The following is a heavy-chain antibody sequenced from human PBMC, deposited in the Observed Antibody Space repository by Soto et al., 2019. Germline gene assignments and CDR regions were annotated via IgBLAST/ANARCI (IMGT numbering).Heavy chain of an antibody. CDR3: ARDRWWLVL. D-gene: IGHD6-19*01. J-gene: IGHJ4*02. Sequence: SETLSLTCTVSGGSISSYYWSWIRQPPGKGLEWIGYIYYSGSTNYNPSLKSRATISVGTSKNQFSLKLSSVTAADTAVYYCARDRWWLVLWGQGTLVTVSS. CDR1: GGSISSYY. CDR2: IYYSGST. V-gene: IGHV4-59*01.